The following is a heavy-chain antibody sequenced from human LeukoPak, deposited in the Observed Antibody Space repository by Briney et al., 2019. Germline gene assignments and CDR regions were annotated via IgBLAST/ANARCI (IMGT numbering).Heavy chain of an antibody. CDR1: GYSLSELS. CDR2: FDPGDDET. V-gene: IGHV1-24*01. J-gene: IGHJ5*01. D-gene: IGHD1-26*01. Sequence: ASVKVSCKVSGYSLSELSTHWVRQAPGQGLEWMGGFDPGDDETIYAQKFQGRVTMTEDTSTDTAYLELSSLRSEDTAMYFCATEKDLLLDSWGQGTPVTVSP. CDR3: ATEKDLLLDS.